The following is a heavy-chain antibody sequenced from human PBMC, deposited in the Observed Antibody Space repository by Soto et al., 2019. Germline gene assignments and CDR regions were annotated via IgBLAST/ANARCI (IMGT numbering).Heavy chain of an antibody. D-gene: IGHD6-19*01. V-gene: IGHV3-74*01. CDR2: IISDGSST. Sequence: EVQLVESGGGLVQPGGSLRLSCAVSGFTFGTYWIHWVRQDPGKGLVWVSRIISDGSSTSYADSVKGRFTISRDNAKNTLYLKMNSLRAEDTSVYYCAIAVGGTVFDYWGQGTLGTVSS. CDR3: AIAVGGTVFDY. J-gene: IGHJ4*02. CDR1: GFTFGTYW.